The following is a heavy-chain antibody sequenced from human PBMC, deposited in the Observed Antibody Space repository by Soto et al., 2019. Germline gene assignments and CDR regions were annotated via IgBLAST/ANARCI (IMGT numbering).Heavy chain of an antibody. CDR3: ARHRTYYDILTGSYYYYYMDV. J-gene: IGHJ6*03. D-gene: IGHD3-9*01. V-gene: IGHV4-59*08. CDR1: GGSISSYY. Sequence: QVQLQESGPGLVKPSETLSLTCTVSGGSISSYYWSWIRQPPGKGLEWIGYIYYSGSTNYNPSLKSRGTIAVDTSKNQFSLMLSSVTAADTAVYYCARHRTYYDILTGSYYYYYMDVWGKGTTVTVSS. CDR2: IYYSGST.